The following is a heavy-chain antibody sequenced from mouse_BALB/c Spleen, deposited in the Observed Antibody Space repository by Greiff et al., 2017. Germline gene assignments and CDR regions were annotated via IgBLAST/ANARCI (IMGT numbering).Heavy chain of an antibody. CDR3: ARHNYGSSYWYFDV. CDR2: INSNGGST. Sequence: EVQGVESGGGLVKLGGSLKLSCAASGFTFSSYYMSWVRQTPEKRLELVAAINSNGGSTYYPDTVKGRFTISRDNAKNTLYLQMSSLKSEDTALYYCARHNYGSSYWYFDVWGAGTTVTVSS. J-gene: IGHJ1*01. D-gene: IGHD1-1*01. V-gene: IGHV5-6-2*01. CDR1: GFTFSSYY.